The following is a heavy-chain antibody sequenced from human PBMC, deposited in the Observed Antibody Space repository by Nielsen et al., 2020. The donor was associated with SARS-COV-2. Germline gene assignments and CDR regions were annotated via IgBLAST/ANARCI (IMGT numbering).Heavy chain of an antibody. D-gene: IGHD6-13*01. Sequence: SETLSLTCTVSGGAISSYYWSWIRQPPGKGLEWIGNMYYSGNTNYNPSLKSRVTISVDTSKNQFSLKLSSVTAADTAVYYCARDLAAAGWGAFDIWGQGTMVTVSS. J-gene: IGHJ3*02. V-gene: IGHV4-59*08. CDR1: GGAISSYY. CDR2: MYYSGNT. CDR3: ARDLAAAGWGAFDI.